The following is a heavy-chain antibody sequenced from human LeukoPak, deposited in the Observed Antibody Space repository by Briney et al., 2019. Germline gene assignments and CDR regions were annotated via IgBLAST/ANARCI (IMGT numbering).Heavy chain of an antibody. CDR3: ARNTYYYDSSGYYPS. CDR1: GGTFSSYA. J-gene: IGHJ5*02. CDR2: IIPILGIA. V-gene: IGHV1-69*04. D-gene: IGHD3-22*01. Sequence: SVKVSCKASGGTFSSYAISWVRQAPGQGLEWMGRIIPILGIANYAQKLQGRVTITADKSTSTAYMELSRLRSEDTAVYYCARNTYYYDSSGYYPSWGQGTLVTVSS.